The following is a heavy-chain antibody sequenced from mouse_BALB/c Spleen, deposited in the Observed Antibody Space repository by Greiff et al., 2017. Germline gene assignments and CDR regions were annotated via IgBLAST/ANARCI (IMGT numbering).Heavy chain of an antibody. CDR1: GYAFSSYW. Sequence: VKLVESGAELVRPGSSVKISCKASGYAFSSYWMNWVKQRPGQGLEWIGQIYPGDGDTNYNGKFKGKATLTADKSSSTAYMQLSSLTSEDSAVYFCARYYGNYLYAMDYWGQGTSVTVSS. CDR3: ARYYGNYLYAMDY. CDR2: IYPGDGDT. V-gene: IGHV1-80*01. D-gene: IGHD2-1*01. J-gene: IGHJ4*01.